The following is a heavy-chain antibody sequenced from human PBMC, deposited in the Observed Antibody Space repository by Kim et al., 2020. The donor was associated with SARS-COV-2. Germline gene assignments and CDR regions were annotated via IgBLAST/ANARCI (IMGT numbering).Heavy chain of an antibody. Sequence: SETLSLTCAVYGGSFSGYYWSWIRQPPGKGLEWIGEINHSGSTNYNPSLKSRVTISVDTSKNQFSLKLSSVTAADTAVYYCAKWNYDFWSGYFSYWGQGTLVTVSS. J-gene: IGHJ4*02. V-gene: IGHV4-34*01. CDR1: GGSFSGYY. D-gene: IGHD3-3*01. CDR2: INHSGST. CDR3: AKWNYDFWSGYFSY.